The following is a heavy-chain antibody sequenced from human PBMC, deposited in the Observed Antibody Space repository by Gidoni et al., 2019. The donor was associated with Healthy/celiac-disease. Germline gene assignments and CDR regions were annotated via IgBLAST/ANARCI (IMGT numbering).Heavy chain of an antibody. CDR2: IIPIFGTA. V-gene: IGHV1-69*01. CDR3: ARDAGYCTNGVCYLGGGDLGY. CDR1: GGTFSSYA. J-gene: IGHJ4*02. D-gene: IGHD2-8*01. Sequence: QVQLVQSGAEVKKPGSSVKVSCKASGGTFSSYAIRWVRQAPGQGLEWMGGIIPIFGTANYAQKFQGRVTITADESTSTDYMELSSLRSEDTAVYYCARDAGYCTNGVCYLGGGDLGYWGQGTLVTVSS.